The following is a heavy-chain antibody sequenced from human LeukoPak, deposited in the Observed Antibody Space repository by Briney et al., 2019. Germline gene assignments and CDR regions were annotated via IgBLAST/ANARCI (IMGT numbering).Heavy chain of an antibody. J-gene: IGHJ4*02. CDR3: ARDIGEWLGERWAFDDY. D-gene: IGHD3-10*01. Sequence: PGGSLRLSCAASGFTFSTYSMNWVRQAPGKGLEWVSSISSSGSYIYYADSVKGRFTISRDNAKNSLYLQMNSLRAEDTAVYYCARDIGEWLGERWAFDDYWGQGTLVTVSS. CDR2: ISSSGSYI. V-gene: IGHV3-21*01. CDR1: GFTFSTYS.